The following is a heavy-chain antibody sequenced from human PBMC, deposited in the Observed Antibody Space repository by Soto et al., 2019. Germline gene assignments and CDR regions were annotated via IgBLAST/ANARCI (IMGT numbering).Heavy chain of an antibody. CDR2: IRTKGNSYAT. J-gene: IGHJ2*01. CDR1: GFSFSGSA. CDR3: ARHIENYGDYGRDGYFDL. Sequence: EVQLVESGGDLVQPGGSLKLSCAASGFSFSGSAIHWVRQASGKGLEWVGRIRTKGNSYATAYAASVRDRFAISRDDSRNTAYLQMNSLKTEDSAVYYCARHIENYGDYGRDGYFDLWGRGTLVTVSS. V-gene: IGHV3-73*01. D-gene: IGHD4-17*01.